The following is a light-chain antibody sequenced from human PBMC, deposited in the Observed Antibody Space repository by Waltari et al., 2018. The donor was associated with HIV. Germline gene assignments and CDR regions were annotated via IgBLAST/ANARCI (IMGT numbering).Light chain of an antibody. V-gene: IGKV1-17*01. J-gene: IGKJ2*01. CDR1: QDIRND. Sequence: DIQMTQSPSSRSTSVGDRVTITCRASQDIRNDVGWFQQRPGKAPKRLIYAASSLQTGVPSRFSGSGSGTEFTLTISSLQPEDFATYYCLQHNSYPYTFGQGTKLEIK. CDR2: AAS. CDR3: LQHNSYPYT.